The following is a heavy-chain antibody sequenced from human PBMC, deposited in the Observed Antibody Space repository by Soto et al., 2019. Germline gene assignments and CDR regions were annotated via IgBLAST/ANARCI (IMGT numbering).Heavy chain of an antibody. Sequence: QVQLVESGGGVVQPGRSLRLSCAASGFTFSSYGMHWVRQAPGKGLEWVAVISYDGSNEYYADSVKGRFTISRDNSKNTLYLQMNSLRAEDTAVYYCAKDGYCSGGSCALPYYYYYYGMDVWGQGTTVTVSS. CDR3: AKDGYCSGGSCALPYYYYYYGMDV. CDR2: ISYDGSNE. V-gene: IGHV3-30*18. D-gene: IGHD2-15*01. J-gene: IGHJ6*02. CDR1: GFTFSSYG.